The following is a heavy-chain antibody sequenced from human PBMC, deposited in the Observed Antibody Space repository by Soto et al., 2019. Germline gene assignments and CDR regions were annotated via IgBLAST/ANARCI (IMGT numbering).Heavy chain of an antibody. CDR3: ARGITQGYDY. J-gene: IGHJ4*02. D-gene: IGHD1-20*01. V-gene: IGHV1-8*02. CDR2: MSPSSGNT. Sequence: QVQLVQSGAEVEKPGASVKVSCQASGYKFNTYDINWVRQATGQGLEWMGWMSPSSGNTGYAQKFQGRVTMTRDITVSTAYMELNGLTSDVSAVYYCARGITQGYDYWGQGTPVTVSS. CDR1: GYKFNTYD.